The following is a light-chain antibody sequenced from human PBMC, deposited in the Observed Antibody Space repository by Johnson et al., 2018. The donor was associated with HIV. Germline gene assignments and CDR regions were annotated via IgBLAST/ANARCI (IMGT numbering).Light chain of an antibody. V-gene: IGLV1-51*02. CDR1: SSNIGNNY. Sequence: QPVLTQPPSVSAAPGQKVTISCSGSSSNIGNNYVSWYQQLPGTAPKLLIYENNKRPSGIPDRFSGSKSGTSATLGITGLQTGDEADYYCGTWDSSLTPSVVGTGTKVTVL. CDR3: GTWDSSLTPSV. J-gene: IGLJ1*01. CDR2: ENN.